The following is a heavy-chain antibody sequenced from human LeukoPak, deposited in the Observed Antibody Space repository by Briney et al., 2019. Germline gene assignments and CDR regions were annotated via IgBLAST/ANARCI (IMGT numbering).Heavy chain of an antibody. Sequence: GGSLRLSCIASGFNLGDYAMSWVRQAPGKGLEWVGRTRNKANSYTTEYAASVKGRFTISRDDSKSSLYLQMNSLKTEDTAVYYCARGGGSSDLDYWGQGTLVTVSS. J-gene: IGHJ4*02. D-gene: IGHD1-26*01. CDR2: TRNKANSYTT. CDR1: GFNLGDYA. V-gene: IGHV3-72*01. CDR3: ARGGGSSDLDY.